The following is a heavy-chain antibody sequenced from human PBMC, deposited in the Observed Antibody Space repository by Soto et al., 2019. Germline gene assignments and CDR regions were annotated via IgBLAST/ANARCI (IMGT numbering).Heavy chain of an antibody. J-gene: IGHJ6*03. CDR2: TNHSGST. CDR1: GGSISSSNYY. D-gene: IGHD6-13*01. CDR3: ARHGEKPAAGWCNYMAV. V-gene: IGHV4-39*01. Sequence: QLQLQESGPGLVKPSETLSRTCTVSGGSISSSNYYWGWIRQPPGKGLEWIGSTNHSGSTYYNPSLKSRVNISVDTSKNQFTLNLSSVTAADTAVYYCARHGEKPAAGWCNYMAVWGKGTKVTVSS.